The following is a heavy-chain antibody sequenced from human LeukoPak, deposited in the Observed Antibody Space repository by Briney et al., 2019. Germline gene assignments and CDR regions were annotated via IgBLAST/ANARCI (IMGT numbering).Heavy chain of an antibody. CDR2: IFHSGIA. CDR1: NYPITSDYY. CDR3: GRAGLGTAYNRFYYMDV. Sequence: SETLSLTCAVSNYPITSDYYWVWIRQPPGQGLEWIGQIFHSGIAHYNPSLKSRVTMSVDTSRSQFSVNLNSVTAADTAVYFCGRAGLGTAYNRFYYMDVWGKGTTVTVTS. J-gene: IGHJ6*03. V-gene: IGHV4-38-2*01. D-gene: IGHD3-16*02.